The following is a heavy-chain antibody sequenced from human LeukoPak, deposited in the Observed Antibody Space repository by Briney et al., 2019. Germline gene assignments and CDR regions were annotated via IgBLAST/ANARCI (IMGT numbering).Heavy chain of an antibody. CDR3: ARDDVTTNGGVIADSRLFDI. D-gene: IGHD2-8*02. V-gene: IGHV3-21*01. J-gene: IGHJ3*02. Sequence: GGSLRLSCAASGFTFSSYAMSWVRQAPGKGLEWVSAISGSSSYIYYADSVRGRFTISRDNAKNSLYLQMNSLRGEDTALYYCARDDVTTNGGVIADSRLFDIWGQGTMVTVSS. CDR2: ISGSSSYI. CDR1: GFTFSSYA.